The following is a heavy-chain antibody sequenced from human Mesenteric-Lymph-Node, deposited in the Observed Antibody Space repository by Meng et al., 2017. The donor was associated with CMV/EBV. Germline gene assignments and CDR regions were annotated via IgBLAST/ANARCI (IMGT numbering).Heavy chain of an antibody. Sequence: GGSLRLSCAASGLTFSSYAMHWVRQAPGKGLEWVAFIRFDGSSQYYADSVKGRLTISRDNSKNTQFLQMNSLRTEDTAVYYCAKDKGYQGLYGDAFDIWGQGTMVTVSS. CDR2: IRFDGSSQ. CDR3: AKDKGYQGLYGDAFDI. D-gene: IGHD2-2*01. V-gene: IGHV3-30*02. J-gene: IGHJ3*02. CDR1: GLTFSSYA.